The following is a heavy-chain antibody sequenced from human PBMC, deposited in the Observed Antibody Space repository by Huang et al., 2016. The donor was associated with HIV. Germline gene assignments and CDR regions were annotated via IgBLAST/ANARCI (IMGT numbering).Heavy chain of an antibody. J-gene: IGHJ3*02. CDR2: TKHSGTT. CDR3: VRCPGYYFEPSRYFDAFDI. CDR1: GGTFTGYF. D-gene: IGHD3-22*01. Sequence: VQLQQWGASLLKPSETLSLTCAVSGGTFTGYFWGWVRQAPGKGLEWIAETKHSGTTPHNPSLKSRVSKSVDVSNNQFSLSLKSVTAADTAVYFCVRCPGYYFEPSRYFDAFDIWGPGTMVTVS. V-gene: IGHV4-34*02.